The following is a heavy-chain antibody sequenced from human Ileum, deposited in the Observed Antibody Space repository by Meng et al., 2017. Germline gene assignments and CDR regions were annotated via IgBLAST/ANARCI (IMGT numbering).Heavy chain of an antibody. J-gene: IGHJ5*02. V-gene: IGHV3-30*01. CDR2: ISYDGSNK. Sequence: GESLKISCAASGFTFSSYAMHWVRQAPGKGLEWVAVISYDGSNKYYADSVKGRFTISRDNSKNTLYLQMNSLRAEDTAVYYCARGGSYYDSSGEIKNWFDPWGQGTLVTVSS. CDR1: GFTFSSYA. D-gene: IGHD3-22*01. CDR3: ARGGSYYDSSGEIKNWFDP.